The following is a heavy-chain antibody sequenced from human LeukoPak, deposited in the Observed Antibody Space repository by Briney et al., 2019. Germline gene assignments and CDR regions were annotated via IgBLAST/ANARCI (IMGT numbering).Heavy chain of an antibody. CDR1: GGTFSSYA. D-gene: IGHD3-22*01. V-gene: IGHV1-69*01. Sequence: ASVKVSCKASGGTFSSYAISWVRQAPGQGLEWMGGIIPIFGTANYAQKFQGRVTITADESTSTAFMELSSLRSEDTAVYYCATDLYDSSGYYSSSPYNWFDPWGQGTLVTVSS. CDR2: IIPIFGTA. CDR3: ATDLYDSSGYYSSSPYNWFDP. J-gene: IGHJ5*02.